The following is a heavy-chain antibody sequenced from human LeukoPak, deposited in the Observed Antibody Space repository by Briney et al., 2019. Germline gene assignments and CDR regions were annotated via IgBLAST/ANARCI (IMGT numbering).Heavy chain of an antibody. J-gene: IGHJ4*02. CDR2: IYYSGST. D-gene: IGHD3-10*01. Sequence: SETLSLTCTVSGGSISSYYWSWIRQPPGKGLEWIGYIYYSGSTNYNPSLKSRVTISVDTSKNQFSLKLSSVTAADTAVYYCARGRYSGSGSYYGYWGQGTLVTVSS. CDR1: GGSISSYY. V-gene: IGHV4-59*01. CDR3: ARGRYSGSGSYYGY.